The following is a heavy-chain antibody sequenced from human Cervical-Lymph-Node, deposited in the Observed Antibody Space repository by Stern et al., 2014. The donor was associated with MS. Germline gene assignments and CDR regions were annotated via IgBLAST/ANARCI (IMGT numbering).Heavy chain of an antibody. V-gene: IGHV3-74*02. CDR3: ARVGQKWELLA. J-gene: IGHJ5*02. Sequence: DQLVQSGGGLVQPGGSLRLSCAASGFTFSTNWMHWVRQAPGKGLVWVSRINSDGSDTSYADSVKGRFTISRDNAKNTVYLQMNSLRADDAAVYYCARVGQKWELLAWGQGTLVTVSS. CDR1: GFTFSTNW. D-gene: IGHD1-26*01. CDR2: INSDGSDT.